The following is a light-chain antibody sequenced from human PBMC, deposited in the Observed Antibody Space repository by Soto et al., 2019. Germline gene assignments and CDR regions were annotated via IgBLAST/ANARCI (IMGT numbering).Light chain of an antibody. CDR2: GAS. J-gene: IGKJ1*01. V-gene: IGKV3-15*01. CDR3: QQYNNWSTWT. Sequence: EIVMTQSPATLSVSPGERATLSYRASQSVSSNLAWYQQKPGQAPSLLIYGASTRATGIPARFSGSGSGTEFTLTISSLQSEDFAVYYCQQYNNWSTWTFGQGTKVDIK. CDR1: QSVSSN.